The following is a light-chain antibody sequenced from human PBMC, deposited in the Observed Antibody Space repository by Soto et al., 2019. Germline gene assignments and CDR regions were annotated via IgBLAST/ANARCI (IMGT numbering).Light chain of an antibody. V-gene: IGKV3-15*01. CDR1: QSVSSN. J-gene: IGKJ1*01. Sequence: EIVLTQSPGTLSLSPGERATLSCRASQSVSSNLAWYQQKPGHAPRLLIYGASSRATGIPARFSGSGSGTEFTLTISSLQSEDFAVYYCQQYNNWPPLFGQGTKVDIK. CDR3: QQYNNWPPL. CDR2: GAS.